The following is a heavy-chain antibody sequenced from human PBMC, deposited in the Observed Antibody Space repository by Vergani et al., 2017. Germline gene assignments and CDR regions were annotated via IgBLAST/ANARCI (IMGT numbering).Heavy chain of an antibody. V-gene: IGHV3-23*04. Sequence: VQLVESGGGLVKPGGSLRLSCAASGFTFSSYAMSWVRQAPGKGLEWVSAISGSGGSTYYADSVKGRFTISRDNSKNTLYLQMNSLRAEDTAVYYCASLNEYSSSSSGDYWGQGTLVTVSS. CDR3: ASLNEYSSSSSGDY. CDR2: ISGSGGST. CDR1: GFTFSSYA. D-gene: IGHD6-6*01. J-gene: IGHJ4*02.